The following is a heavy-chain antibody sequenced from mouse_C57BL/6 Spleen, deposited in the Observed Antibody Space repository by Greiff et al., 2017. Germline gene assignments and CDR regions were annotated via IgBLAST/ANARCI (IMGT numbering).Heavy chain of an antibody. CDR3: ARGYYYGSSPYWYFDV. V-gene: IGHV1-4*01. CDR2: INPSSGYT. J-gene: IGHJ1*03. D-gene: IGHD1-1*01. Sequence: QVQLKESGAELARPGASVKMSCKASGYTFTSYTMHWVKQRPGQGLEWIGYINPSSGYTKYNQKFKDKATLTADKSSSTAYMQLSSLTSEDSAVYYCARGYYYGSSPYWYFDVWGTGTTVTVSS. CDR1: GYTFTSYT.